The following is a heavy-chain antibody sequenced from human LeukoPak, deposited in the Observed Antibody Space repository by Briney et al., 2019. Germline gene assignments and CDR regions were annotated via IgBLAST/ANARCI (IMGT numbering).Heavy chain of an antibody. V-gene: IGHV3-48*01. CDR1: GFTFSSYS. D-gene: IGHD3-22*01. CDR3: ARDHHRRLYDSQARNTFDI. Sequence: GGSLRLSCAASGFTFSSYSMNWVRQAPGKGLEWVSYISSTSSTIYYADSVKGRFALSRDNAKNSLYLQMNSLRAEDTAVYYCARDHHRRLYDSQARNTFDIWGQGTMVTVSS. J-gene: IGHJ3*02. CDR2: ISSTSSTI.